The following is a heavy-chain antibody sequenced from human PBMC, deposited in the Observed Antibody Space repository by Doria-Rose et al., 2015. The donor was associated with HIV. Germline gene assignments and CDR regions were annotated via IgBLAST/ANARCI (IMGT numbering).Heavy chain of an antibody. CDR1: GVSLSSPGMG. V-gene: IGHV2-26*01. D-gene: IGHD6-13*01. Sequence: QITLKESGPVLVTPTEPLTLTCTVSGVSLSSPGMGVSWIRQTPGKALEWRAQLFSDDERYYKTSLKSRVTISRGTSKSQVVPTMTDMDPVDTATYYCARIKSSRWYHKYYFDFWGQGTLVIVSA. J-gene: IGHJ4*02. CDR3: ARIKSSRWYHKYYFDF. CDR2: LFSDDER.